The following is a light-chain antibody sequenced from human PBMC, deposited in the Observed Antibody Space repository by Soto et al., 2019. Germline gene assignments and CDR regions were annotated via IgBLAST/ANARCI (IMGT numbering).Light chain of an antibody. CDR3: QQYNNWWT. V-gene: IGKV3-15*01. CDR1: QTIGSN. Sequence: EIVMTQSPATLSVSPGERATLSCMATQTIGSNLAWYQQKPGQPPRLLIYGASTRATGIPARFSGSGSGTEFTLTISSLQSEDFAVYYCQQYNNWWTFGQGTKVDIK. CDR2: GAS. J-gene: IGKJ1*01.